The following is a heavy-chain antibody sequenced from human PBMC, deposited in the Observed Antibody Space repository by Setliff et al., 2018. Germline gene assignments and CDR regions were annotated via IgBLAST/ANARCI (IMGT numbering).Heavy chain of an antibody. CDR3: ARRWETGDQDAFDL. Sequence: ASVKVSCKASGYTFSTYGVSWVQQAPGQGLEWMGWISAYKGNTNYAQKLQGRITMTTDTSTSTAYMELRSLRSDDTAVYYCARRWETGDQDAFDLWGQGTMVTVSS. CDR1: GYTFSTYG. J-gene: IGHJ3*01. D-gene: IGHD7-27*01. CDR2: ISAYKGNT. V-gene: IGHV1-18*01.